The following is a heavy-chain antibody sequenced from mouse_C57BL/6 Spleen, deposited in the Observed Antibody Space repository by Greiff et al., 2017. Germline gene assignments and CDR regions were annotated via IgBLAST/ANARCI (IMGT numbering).Heavy chain of an antibody. CDR2: ISSGSSTI. Sequence: EVKLVESGGGLVKPGGSLKLSCAASGFTFSDYGMHWVRQAPEKGLEWVAYISSGSSTIYYADTVKGRFTISRDNAKNTLFLQMTSLRSEDTAMYYCARRSYSFDYGGQGTTLTVSS. V-gene: IGHV5-17*01. CDR3: ARRSYSFDY. D-gene: IGHD1-1*01. CDR1: GFTFSDYG. J-gene: IGHJ2*01.